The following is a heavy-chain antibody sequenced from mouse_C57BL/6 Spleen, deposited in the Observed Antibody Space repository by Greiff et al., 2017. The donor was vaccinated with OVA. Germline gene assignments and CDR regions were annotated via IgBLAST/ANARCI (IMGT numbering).Heavy chain of an antibody. J-gene: IGHJ1*03. CDR3: ARREIYYGNYEEYFDV. D-gene: IGHD2-1*01. CDR2: INPNNGGT. CDR1: GYTFTDYN. Sequence: EVQLQQSGPELVKPGASVKIPCKASGYTFTDYNMDWVKQSHGKSLEWIGDINPNNGGTISNQKFKGKATLNVDKSSSPAYMALRSLTSEDTAVYYFARREIYYGNYEEYFDVWGTGTTVTVSS. V-gene: IGHV1-18*01.